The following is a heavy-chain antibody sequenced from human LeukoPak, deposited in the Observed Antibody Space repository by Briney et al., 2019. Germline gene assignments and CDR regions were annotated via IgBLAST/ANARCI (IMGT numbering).Heavy chain of an antibody. V-gene: IGHV4-59*12. CDR3: ARVSLVRGAPDYYFDY. Sequence: SETLSLTCTVSGDSSSSYYWSWIRQPPGKGLEWIGYIYHSGSPEYNPSLKSRVTMSVDTSKNQFSLKLSSVTAADTAVYYCARVSLVRGAPDYYFDYWGQGTLVTVSS. CDR1: GDSSSSYY. D-gene: IGHD3-10*01. CDR2: IYHSGSP. J-gene: IGHJ4*02.